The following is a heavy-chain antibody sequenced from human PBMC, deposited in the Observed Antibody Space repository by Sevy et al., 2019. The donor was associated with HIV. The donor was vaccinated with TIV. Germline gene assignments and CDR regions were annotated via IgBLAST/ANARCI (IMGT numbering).Heavy chain of an antibody. CDR1: GFTFSSYA. CDR3: AKDYYDSSGLSWYFDL. Sequence: GGSLRLSCAASGFTFSSYAMSWVRQAPGKGLEWVSTISGSGGSTYYADSVKGRFTISRDSSKNTLYLQTNSLRGEDTAVYYCAKDYYDSSGLSWYFDLWGRGTLVTVSS. J-gene: IGHJ2*01. D-gene: IGHD3-22*01. V-gene: IGHV3-23*01. CDR2: ISGSGGST.